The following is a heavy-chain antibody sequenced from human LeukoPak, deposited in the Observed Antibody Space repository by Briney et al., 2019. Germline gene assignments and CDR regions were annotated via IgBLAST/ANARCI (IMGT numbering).Heavy chain of an antibody. J-gene: IGHJ4*02. CDR3: AREGDGSNSGFAY. D-gene: IGHD4-11*01. CDR2: ISSTTVI. CDR1: GFGFSGYN. V-gene: IGHV3-69-1*01. Sequence: GGSLRLSCAVSGFGFSGYNMNWVRQAPGKGLEWIAYISSTTVIYYADSVEGRFTVSRDNAHDSLYLQMSSLTLDDTAVYFCAREGDGSNSGFAYWGQGTLVTVSS.